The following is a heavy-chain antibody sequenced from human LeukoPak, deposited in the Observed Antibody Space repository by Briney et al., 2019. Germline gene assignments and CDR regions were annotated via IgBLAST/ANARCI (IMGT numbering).Heavy chain of an antibody. CDR3: ARDYRLQYCSGGSCQEAFDI. V-gene: IGHV1-69*05. CDR1: GGTFSSSA. D-gene: IGHD2-15*01. Sequence: SVKVSCKASGGTFSSSAISWVRQAPGPGLYLMRRIIPIFGTANYAQKFQGRVTITTDESTSTAYMELSSLRSEDTAVYYCARDYRLQYCSGGSCQEAFDIWGQGTMVTVSS. CDR2: IIPIFGTA. J-gene: IGHJ3*02.